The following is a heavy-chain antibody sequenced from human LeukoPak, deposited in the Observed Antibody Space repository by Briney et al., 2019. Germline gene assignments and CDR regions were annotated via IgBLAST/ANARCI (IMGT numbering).Heavy chain of an antibody. CDR1: GFTFSSYA. CDR3: ARDQGYYDSSGLFDY. V-gene: IGHV3-30*04. D-gene: IGHD3-22*01. Sequence: GGSLRLSCAASGFTFSSYAMHWVRQAPGKGLEWVAVISYDGSNKYYADSVKGRFTISRDNSKNTLYLQMNSLRAEDTAVYYCARDQGYYDSSGLFDYWGQGTLVTVSS. CDR2: ISYDGSNK. J-gene: IGHJ4*02.